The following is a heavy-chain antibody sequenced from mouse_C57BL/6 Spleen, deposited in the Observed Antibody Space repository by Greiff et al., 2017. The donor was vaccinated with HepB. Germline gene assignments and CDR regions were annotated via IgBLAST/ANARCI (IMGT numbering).Heavy chain of an antibody. J-gene: IGHJ4*01. Sequence: DVKLQESGPELVKPGASVKISCKASGYSFTGYYMNWVKQSPEKSLEWIGEINPSTGGTTYNQKFKAKATLTVDKSSSTAYMQLKSLTSEDSAVYDCARYGIRRDYYAMDYWGQGTSVTVSS. V-gene: IGHV1-42*01. CDR2: INPSTGGT. CDR1: GYSFTGYY. CDR3: ARYGIRRDYYAMDY. D-gene: IGHD2-1*01.